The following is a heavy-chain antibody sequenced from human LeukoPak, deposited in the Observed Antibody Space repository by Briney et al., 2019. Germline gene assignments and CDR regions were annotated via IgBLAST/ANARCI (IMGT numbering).Heavy chain of an antibody. V-gene: IGHV3-23*01. J-gene: IGHJ3*02. Sequence: GGSLRLSCAASGFIFTPYAMNWVRQAPGKGLEWVSGITSSGGSTYYADSVKGRFTISRDNSRNTVYLQMNSLRAEDTAVYYCAKVIPGYNYGPPKIWGQGKMVTVSS. CDR2: ITSSGGST. D-gene: IGHD1-1*01. CDR1: GFIFTPYA. CDR3: AKVIPGYNYGPPKI.